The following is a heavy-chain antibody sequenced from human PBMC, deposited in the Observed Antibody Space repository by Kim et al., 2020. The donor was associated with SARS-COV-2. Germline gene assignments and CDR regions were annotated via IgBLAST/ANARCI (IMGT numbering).Heavy chain of an antibody. CDR3: ARRSQITMVRGVTAKRYYYYGMDV. CDR1: GGTFSSYA. Sequence: SVKVSCKASGGTFSSYAISWVRQAPGQGLEWMGGIIPIFGTANYAQKFQGRVTITADESTSTAYMELSSLRSEDTAVYYCARRSQITMVRGVTAKRYYYYGMDVWGQGTTVTVSS. V-gene: IGHV1-69*13. J-gene: IGHJ6*02. D-gene: IGHD3-10*01. CDR2: IIPIFGTA.